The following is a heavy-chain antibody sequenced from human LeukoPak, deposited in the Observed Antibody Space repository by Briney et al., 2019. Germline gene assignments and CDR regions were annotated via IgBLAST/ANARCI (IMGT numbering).Heavy chain of an antibody. CDR3: ARGGRWPPKGAFDI. V-gene: IGHV4-59*12. CDR1: GGSISSYY. CDR2: IFYSGTT. Sequence: SETLSLTCTVSGGSISSYYWSWIRQPPGKGLEWIGFIFYSGTTNYNPSLKSRVTISVDTSKNQFSLKLSSVTAADTAVYYCARGGRWPPKGAFDIWGQGTMVTVSS. D-gene: IGHD4-23*01. J-gene: IGHJ3*02.